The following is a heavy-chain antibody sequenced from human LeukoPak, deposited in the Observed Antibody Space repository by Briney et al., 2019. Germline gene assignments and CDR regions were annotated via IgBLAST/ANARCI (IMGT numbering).Heavy chain of an antibody. Sequence: GGSLRLSCGASGFTFSSYAMSWVRQAPGKGLEWVSAISGSGGSTYYADSVKGRFTISRDNSKNTLYLQMNSLRAEDTAVYYCAKDVGTTGTRPDAFDIWGQGTMVTVSS. J-gene: IGHJ3*02. CDR2: ISGSGGST. CDR3: AKDVGTTGTRPDAFDI. D-gene: IGHD1-1*01. V-gene: IGHV3-23*01. CDR1: GFTFSSYA.